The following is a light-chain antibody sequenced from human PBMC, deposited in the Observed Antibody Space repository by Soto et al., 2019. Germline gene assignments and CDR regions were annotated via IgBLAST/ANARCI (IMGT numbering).Light chain of an antibody. CDR1: QSVSSN. CDR2: GAS. V-gene: IGKV3-15*01. J-gene: IGKJ4*01. Sequence: EIVMTQSPATLSVSPGARAPLSCRASQSVSSNLAWYQQKPGQAPRLLIYGASTRATGIPARFSGSGSETEFTLTISSLQSEDFAVYYCQQYNNWPPLTFGGGTKVDIK. CDR3: QQYNNWPPLT.